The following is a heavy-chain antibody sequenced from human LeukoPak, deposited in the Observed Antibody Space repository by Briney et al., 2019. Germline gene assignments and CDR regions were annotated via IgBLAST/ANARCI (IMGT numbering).Heavy chain of an antibody. V-gene: IGHV5-51*01. CDR3: ARRLQQLVGNDAFDI. J-gene: IGHJ3*02. CDR2: INPGGSDT. D-gene: IGHD6-13*01. Sequence: PRESLEISCKGSGYSFTSYWIGWVRQMPGKGLEWMAIINPGGSDTRYSPSFQGQVIISADKSITTAYLQWSSLKPSDTATYYCARRLQQLVGNDAFDIWGQGTMVTVSS. CDR1: GYSFTSYW.